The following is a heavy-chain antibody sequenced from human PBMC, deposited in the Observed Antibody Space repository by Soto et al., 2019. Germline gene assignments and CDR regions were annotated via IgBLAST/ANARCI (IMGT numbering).Heavy chain of an antibody. D-gene: IGHD1-26*01. CDR3: VGGRGRLVGFDY. V-gene: IGHV4-34*01. CDR2: IDHSGNT. CDR1: ADSFSNYY. J-gene: IGHJ4*02. Sequence: QVQLQQWGAGLLKPSETLSLTCGVNADSFSNYYWIWIRQPPGKGLEWIGEIDHSGNTNYSPYLKRRVTISVDTSKNQFSLRLTSVTAAATAVYYCVGGRGRLVGFDYWGQGTLVTVSS.